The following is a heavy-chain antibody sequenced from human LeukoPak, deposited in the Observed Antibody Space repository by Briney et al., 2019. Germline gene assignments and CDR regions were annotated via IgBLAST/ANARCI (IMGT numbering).Heavy chain of an antibody. CDR2: ISYYGSNK. V-gene: IGHV3-30*04. CDR3: ARDASLSSTAVTRGSFFDY. CDR1: GFAFNAYA. Sequence: GGSLRLSCAASGFAFNAYAMHWVRQAPGKGLEWVAVISYYGSNKYYADSVKGRFTISRDDSSNTLYLQMNSLRADETAVYYCARDASLSSTAVTRGSFFDYWGPGNLVTVSS. J-gene: IGHJ4*02. D-gene: IGHD1-26*01.